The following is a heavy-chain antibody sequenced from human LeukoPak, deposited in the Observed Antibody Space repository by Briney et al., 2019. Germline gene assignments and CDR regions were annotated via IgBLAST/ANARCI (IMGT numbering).Heavy chain of an antibody. CDR1: GFTFSSYS. CDR3: ARVYGDYSTGNFDY. J-gene: IGHJ4*02. Sequence: PGGSLRLSCAASGFTFSSYSMNWVRQAPGKGLEWVSYISSSSRTIYYADSVKGRFTISRDNAKNSLYLQMNSLRAEDTAVYYCARVYGDYSTGNFDYWGQGTLVTVSS. CDR2: ISSSSRTI. V-gene: IGHV3-48*01. D-gene: IGHD4-17*01.